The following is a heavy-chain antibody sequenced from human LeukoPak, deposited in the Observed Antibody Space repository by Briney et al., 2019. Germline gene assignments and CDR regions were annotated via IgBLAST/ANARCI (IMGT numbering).Heavy chain of an antibody. CDR1: GFTFSSYD. CDR3: AKRPSDYGDYVSYFDF. J-gene: IGHJ4*02. Sequence: GGSLRLSCAASGFTFSSYDMHWVRQATRKGLEWVSAIGTAGDTYYPGSVKGRFTISRDNSKDTLYLQMNGLRDEDTAVYYCAKRPSDYGDYVSYFDFWGQGTLVTVSS. D-gene: IGHD4-17*01. CDR2: IGTAGDT. V-gene: IGHV3-13*01.